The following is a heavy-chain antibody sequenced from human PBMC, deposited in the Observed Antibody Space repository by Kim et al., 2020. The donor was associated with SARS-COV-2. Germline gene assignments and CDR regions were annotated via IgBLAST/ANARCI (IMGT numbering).Heavy chain of an antibody. J-gene: IGHJ4*02. CDR3: AKGQRGYSYGLADY. CDR2: ISYDGSNK. V-gene: IGHV3-30*18. CDR1: GFTFSSYG. D-gene: IGHD5-18*01. Sequence: GGSLRLSCAASGFTFSSYGMHWVRQAPGKGLEWVAVISYDGSNKYYADSVKGRFTISRDNSKNTLYLQMNSLRAEDTAVYYCAKGQRGYSYGLADYWGQGTLVTVSS.